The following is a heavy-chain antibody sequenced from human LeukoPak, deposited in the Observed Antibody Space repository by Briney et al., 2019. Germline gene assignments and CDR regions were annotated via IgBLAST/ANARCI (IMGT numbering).Heavy chain of an antibody. CDR2: ISYDGSNK. J-gene: IGHJ4*02. V-gene: IGHV3-30*18. D-gene: IGHD6-19*01. CDR1: GLTFSSYG. Sequence: PGRSLRLSCAASGLTFSSYGMHWVRQAPGKGLEWVAVISYDGSNKYYADSVKGRFTISRDNSKNTLYLQMNSLRAEDTAVYYCAKIAVAGTATDYWGQGTLVTVSS. CDR3: AKIAVAGTATDY.